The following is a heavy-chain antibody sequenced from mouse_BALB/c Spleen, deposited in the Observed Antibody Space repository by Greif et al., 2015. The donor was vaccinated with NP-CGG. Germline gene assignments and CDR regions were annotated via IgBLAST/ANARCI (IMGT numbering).Heavy chain of an antibody. Sequence: EVQLQQSGPELVKPGASMKISCKASGYSFTGYTMNWVKQSHGKNLEWIGLINPYNGGTSYNQKFKGKATLTVDKSSSTAYMELLSLTAEDSAVYYCARYPNWADYYAMDDWGQGTSVTVSS. CDR1: GYSFTGYT. J-gene: IGHJ4*01. D-gene: IGHD4-1*01. V-gene: IGHV1-18*01. CDR2: INPYNGGT. CDR3: ARYPNWADYYAMDD.